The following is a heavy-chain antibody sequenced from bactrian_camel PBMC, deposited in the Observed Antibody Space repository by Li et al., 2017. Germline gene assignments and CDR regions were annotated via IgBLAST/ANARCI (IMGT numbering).Heavy chain of an antibody. Sequence: VQLVESGGGSVQAGGSLRLSCQASAYTDRTNCMGWFRQAPGKEREGAPCITWDGSRTYYARSVKDRFTISRDNAKNTLYLQMNSLAPEDTAMYYCAAGQLYGACSGSWFADFPYRGQGTQVTVS. D-gene: IGHD3*01. V-gene: IGHV3S59*01. CDR2: ITWDGSRT. J-gene: IGHJ4*01. CDR3: AAGQLYGACSGSWFADFPY. CDR1: AYTDRTNC.